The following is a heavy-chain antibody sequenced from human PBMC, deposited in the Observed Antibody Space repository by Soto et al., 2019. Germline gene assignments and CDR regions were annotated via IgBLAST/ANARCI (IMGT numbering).Heavy chain of an antibody. J-gene: IGHJ4*02. CDR3: ARELGELSPESYDH. Sequence: GGSLRLSCAASGLTFSDYCMSWIRQAPGKGLEWVSYITSSGSYTKYADSVQGRFTISRDNAKNSLYLQMNSLRAEDTAVYYCARELGELSPESYDHWGQGVLVTVSS. D-gene: IGHD3-16*02. CDR2: ITSSGSYT. CDR1: GLTFSDYC. V-gene: IGHV3-11*05.